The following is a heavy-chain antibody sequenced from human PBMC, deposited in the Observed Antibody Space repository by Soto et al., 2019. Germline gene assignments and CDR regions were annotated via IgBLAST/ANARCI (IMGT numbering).Heavy chain of an antibody. J-gene: IGHJ6*02. CDR2: IDPSDSYT. V-gene: IGHV5-10-1*01. Sequence: GESLKISCKGSGYSFTSYWISWVRQMPGKGLEWMGRIDPSDSYTNYSPSFQGHVTISADKSISTAYLQWSSLKASDTAMYYCASNDILVVQAAINYSGMDVWGQGTMVTVSS. CDR3: ASNDILVVQAAINYSGMDV. D-gene: IGHD2-2*01. CDR1: GYSFTSYW.